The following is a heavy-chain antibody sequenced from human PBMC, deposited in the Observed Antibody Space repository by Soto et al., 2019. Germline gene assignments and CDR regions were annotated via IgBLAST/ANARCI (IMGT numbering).Heavy chain of an antibody. CDR2: IYHSGST. CDR1: GGSISSSNW. CDR3: VRLWVEGRVDY. J-gene: IGHJ4*02. D-gene: IGHD3-16*01. V-gene: IGHV4-4*02. Sequence: VQLQESGPGLVKPSGTLSLTCAVSGGSISSSNWCRWVRQPPGKGLEWTGAIYHSGSTNYNPSLKSLVTISVEKSRNHFPLKLSSVTAADPAVYYCVRLWVEGRVDYWGQGTLGTVSS.